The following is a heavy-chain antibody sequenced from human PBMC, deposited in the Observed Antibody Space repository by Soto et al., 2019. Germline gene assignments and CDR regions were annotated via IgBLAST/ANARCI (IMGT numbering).Heavy chain of an antibody. CDR1: GFTFSSDW. Sequence: GGSLRLSCAASGFTFSSDWMHWVRQAPGKGLEWVSDIIDSGGSTYYADSVKGRFTISRDNSKSTLYLQMNSLRAEDTALYYCAKGRSYYYYYGVDVWGQGTTVTVSS. CDR3: AKGRSYYYYYGVDV. V-gene: IGHV3-23*01. J-gene: IGHJ6*02. CDR2: IIDSGGST.